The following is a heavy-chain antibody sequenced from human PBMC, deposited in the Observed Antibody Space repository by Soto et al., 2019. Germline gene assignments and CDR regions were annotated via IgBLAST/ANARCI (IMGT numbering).Heavy chain of an antibody. CDR1: GGTFSSYT. J-gene: IGHJ4*02. V-gene: IGHV1-69*02. D-gene: IGHD2-21*01. Sequence: SVKVSCKASGGTFSSYTISWVRQAPGQGLEWMGRIIPILGIANYAQKFQGRVTITADKSTSTAYMELSSLRSEDTAVYYCARASAYCGGDCYFFDYWGQGTLVTVSS. CDR2: IIPILGIA. CDR3: ARASAYCGGDCYFFDY.